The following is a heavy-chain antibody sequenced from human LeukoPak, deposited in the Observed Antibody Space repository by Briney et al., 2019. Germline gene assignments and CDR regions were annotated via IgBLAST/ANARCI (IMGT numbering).Heavy chain of an antibody. J-gene: IGHJ5*02. CDR1: GGSISSYY. CDR2: IFYTGST. CDR3: ASFYSGGWYGWFDP. Sequence: SETLSLTCTVSGGSISSYYWSWIRQPAGKGLEWLGHIFYTGSTNYSPSLESRVSISIDTSKSQFSLKLSSVTAADTAVYYCASFYSGGWYGWFDPWGQGTLVIVSS. D-gene: IGHD2-15*01. V-gene: IGHV4-59*01.